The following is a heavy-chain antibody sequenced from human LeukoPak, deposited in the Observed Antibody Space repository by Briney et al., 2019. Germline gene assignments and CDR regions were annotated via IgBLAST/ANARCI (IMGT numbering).Heavy chain of an antibody. CDR2: IIPIFGTA. Sequence: ASVNVSCKASGGTFSSYAISWVRQAPGQGLEWMGGIIPIFGTANYAQKFQGRVTITADESTSTAYMELSSLRSEDTAVYYCARWAVGAMYEIDYWGQGTLVTVSS. CDR3: ARWAVGAMYEIDY. CDR1: GGTFSSYA. V-gene: IGHV1-69*13. J-gene: IGHJ4*02. D-gene: IGHD1-26*01.